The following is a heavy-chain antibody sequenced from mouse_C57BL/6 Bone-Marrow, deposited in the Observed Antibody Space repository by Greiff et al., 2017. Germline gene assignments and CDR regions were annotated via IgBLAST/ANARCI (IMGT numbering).Heavy chain of an antibody. CDR3: ARSDYDGSSYDWYFDV. J-gene: IGHJ1*03. Sequence: EVHLVESGGGLVKPGGSLKLSCAASGFTFSDYGMHWVRQAPEKGLEWVAYISSGSSTIYYADTVKGRFTISRDNAKNTLFLQMTSLRSEDTAMYYCARSDYDGSSYDWYFDVWGTGTTVTVSS. CDR1: GFTFSDYG. CDR2: ISSGSSTI. V-gene: IGHV5-17*01. D-gene: IGHD1-1*01.